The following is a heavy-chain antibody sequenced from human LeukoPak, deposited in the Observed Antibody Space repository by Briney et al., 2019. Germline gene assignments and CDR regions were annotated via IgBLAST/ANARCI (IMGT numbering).Heavy chain of an antibody. V-gene: IGHV1-69*13. CDR3: ARGWLAETTVVTPYNY. J-gene: IGHJ4*02. D-gene: IGHD4-23*01. Sequence: GASVKVSCKASGGTFRSYAISWVRQAPGQGLEWMGGITPISGTANYAQKFQGRVTITAVESMSTAYMELSSLRSEDTAVYYCARGWLAETTVVTPYNYWGQGTLVTVSS. CDR1: GGTFRSYA. CDR2: ITPISGTA.